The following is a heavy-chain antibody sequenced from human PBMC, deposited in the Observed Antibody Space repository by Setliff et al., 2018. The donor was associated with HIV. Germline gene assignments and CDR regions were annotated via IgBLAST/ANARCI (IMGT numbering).Heavy chain of an antibody. D-gene: IGHD3-22*01. J-gene: IGHJ1*01. CDR3: ATIREYYCNSSGQEYFQH. Sequence: ASVKVSCKVSGYTLTELSVHWVRQAPGEGLEWMGGFDPEDGETIYAEKFQGRVTMTEDTTTETAYMELSSLTSKDTAMYYCATIREYYCNSSGQEYFQHWGHGTLVTVSS. CDR1: GYTLTELS. CDR2: FDPEDGET. V-gene: IGHV1-24*01.